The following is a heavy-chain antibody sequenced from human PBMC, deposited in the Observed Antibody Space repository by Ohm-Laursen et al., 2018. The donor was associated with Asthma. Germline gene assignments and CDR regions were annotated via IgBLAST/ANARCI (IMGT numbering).Heavy chain of an antibody. J-gene: IGHJ4*02. V-gene: IGHV4-59*01. D-gene: IGHD5-24*01. Sequence: SQTLSLTCTLSGASFSTYYWGWIRQPPGKGLEWIGYIYSTGSTNYNPSLESRVTISIDTSTNQFSLKLSSVTAEDTAVYYCARDLGRVGDGYNYASFDYWGQGTLVTVSS. CDR2: IYSTGST. CDR3: ARDLGRVGDGYNYASFDY. CDR1: GASFSTYY.